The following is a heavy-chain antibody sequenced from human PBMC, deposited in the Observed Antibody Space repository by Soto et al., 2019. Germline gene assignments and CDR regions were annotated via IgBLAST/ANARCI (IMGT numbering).Heavy chain of an antibody. CDR1: GGTFSSSG. V-gene: IGHV1-69*01. CDR3: ARAGEGGYSYGRFDY. J-gene: IGHJ4*02. D-gene: IGHD5-18*01. CDR2: IIPIIGTA. Sequence: QVQLVQSGAEVKKPGSSVKVSCKASGGTFSSSGISWVRQAPGQGLEWMGGIIPIIGTANYAQKFQGRVTITADESTSTAYMELSSLRSEDTAVYYCARAGEGGYSYGRFDYWGQGTLVTVSS.